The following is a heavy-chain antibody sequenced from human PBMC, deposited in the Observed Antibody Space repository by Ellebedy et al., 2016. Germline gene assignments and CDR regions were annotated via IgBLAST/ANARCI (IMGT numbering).Heavy chain of an antibody. CDR2: ISSSSDYI. D-gene: IGHD2-21*02. CDR1: GFTFSSYS. CDR3: ARSYCDGDCHRYFDY. Sequence: GGSLRLSCAASGFTFSSYSMNWVRQAPGKGLEWVSSISSSSDYIYYADSVKGRFTISRDNAKNSLHLQVSSLKAEETAVYYCARSYCDGDCHRYFDYWGQGTLVTVSS. V-gene: IGHV3-21*01. J-gene: IGHJ4*02.